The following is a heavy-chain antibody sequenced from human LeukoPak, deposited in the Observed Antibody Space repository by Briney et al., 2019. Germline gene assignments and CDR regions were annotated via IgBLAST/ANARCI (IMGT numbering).Heavy chain of an antibody. V-gene: IGHV3-23*01. CDR3: ARDSGRAHAFDI. J-gene: IGHJ3*02. CDR1: GFTFSSYA. CDR2: ISGSGGST. Sequence: GGSLRLSCAASGFTFSSYAMSWVRQAPGKGLEWVSAISGSGGSTYYADSVKGRFTISRDNSKNTLYLQMNSLRAEDTAVYYCARDSGRAHAFDIWGQGTMVTVSS. D-gene: IGHD3-10*01.